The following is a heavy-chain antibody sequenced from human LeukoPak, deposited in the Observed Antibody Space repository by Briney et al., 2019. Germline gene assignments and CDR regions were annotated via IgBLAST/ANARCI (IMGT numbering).Heavy chain of an antibody. CDR2: ISSSSYI. D-gene: IGHD3-10*02. CDR1: GFTFSSYS. J-gene: IGHJ3*02. V-gene: IGHV3-21*01. CDR3: ARDSAYVYAFDI. Sequence: GGSLRLSCAASGFTFSSYSMNWVRQAPGKGLEWVSSISSSSYIYYADSVKGRFTISRDNAKNSLYLQMNSLRAEDTAVYYCARDSAYVYAFDIWGQGTMVTVSS.